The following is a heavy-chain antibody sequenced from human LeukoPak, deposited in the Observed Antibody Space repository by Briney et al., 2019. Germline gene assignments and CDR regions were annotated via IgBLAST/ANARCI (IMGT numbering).Heavy chain of an antibody. CDR3: AKEFNRGLPDY. D-gene: IGHD2-21*01. CDR2: ISYDGSNE. Sequence: GRSLRLSCAASGFTFSTYGMHWVRQAPGKGLEWVAVISYDGSNEYYADSVKGRFTISRDNSKNTLYLQMSSLRAEDTAVYYCAKEFNRGLPDYWGQGTLDTVPS. V-gene: IGHV3-30*18. J-gene: IGHJ4*02. CDR1: GFTFSTYG.